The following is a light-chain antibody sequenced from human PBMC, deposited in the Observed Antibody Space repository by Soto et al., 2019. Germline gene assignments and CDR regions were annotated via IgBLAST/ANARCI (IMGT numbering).Light chain of an antibody. J-gene: IGLJ1*01. Sequence: QSVMTQPPCASGSPGQSVTISCTGTSSDVGGYNYVSWYQQHPGKAPRLVIYEVTKRPSGVPDRFSGSKSGNTASLTVSGLQADDEADYYCSSFSGFSTVFGTGTKLTVL. CDR1: SSDVGGYNY. V-gene: IGLV2-8*01. CDR2: EVT. CDR3: SSFSGFSTV.